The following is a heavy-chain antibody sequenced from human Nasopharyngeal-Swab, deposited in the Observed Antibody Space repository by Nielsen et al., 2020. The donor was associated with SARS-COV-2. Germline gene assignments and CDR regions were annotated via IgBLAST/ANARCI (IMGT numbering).Heavy chain of an antibody. CDR3: ARDAPAHYGAFY. J-gene: IGHJ4*02. V-gene: IGHV3-30*03. Sequence: GESLKIACAAFGFTFSRFGMHWVRQAPGKGLEWVAFIAHDASNEDYGDSVKGRFSISRDSSKNTLYLQMDSLRGEDTAVYYCARDAPAHYGAFYWGRGTLVTVSS. D-gene: IGHD4-17*01. CDR1: GFTFSRFG. CDR2: IAHDASNE.